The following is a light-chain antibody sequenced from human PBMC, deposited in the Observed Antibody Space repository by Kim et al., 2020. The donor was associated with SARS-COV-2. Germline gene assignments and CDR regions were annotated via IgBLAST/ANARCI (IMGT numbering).Light chain of an antibody. Sequence: SYELTQPPSVSVSPGQTASITCSGDKLGDKYACWYQQKPGQSPVLVIYQDSKRPSGIPERFSGSNSGNTATLTISRTQAMDEVDYYCQAWDSSTAHVVFGGGTQLTVL. CDR3: QAWDSSTAHVV. J-gene: IGLJ2*01. CDR2: QDS. CDR1: KLGDKY. V-gene: IGLV3-1*01.